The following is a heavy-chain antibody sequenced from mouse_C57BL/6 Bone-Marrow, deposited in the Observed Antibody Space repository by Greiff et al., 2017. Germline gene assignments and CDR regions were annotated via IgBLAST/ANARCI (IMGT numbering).Heavy chain of an antibody. CDR3: ARRRWLLQFAY. Sequence: EVQRVESGGDLVKPGGSLKLSCAASGFTFSSYGMSWVRQTPDKRLEWVATISSGGSYTYYPDSVKGRFTISRDNAKNTLYLQMSSLKSEDTAMYYCARRRWLLQFAYWGQGTLVTVSA. CDR1: GFTFSSYG. V-gene: IGHV5-6*01. D-gene: IGHD2-3*01. CDR2: ISSGGSYT. J-gene: IGHJ3*01.